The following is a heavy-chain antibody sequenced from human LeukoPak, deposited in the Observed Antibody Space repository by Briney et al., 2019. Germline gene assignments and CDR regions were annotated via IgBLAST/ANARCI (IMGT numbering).Heavy chain of an antibody. Sequence: GSLRLSCAASGFTFGTFAMSWVRQAPGKGLQWVSAIRGSGDKTYYADPMKGRFTISRDNSKNTLFLQMNSLRAEDTAVYYCATLDYVGYWGQGTLVAVSS. J-gene: IGHJ4*02. V-gene: IGHV3-23*01. CDR3: ATLDYVGY. CDR1: GFTFGTFA. D-gene: IGHD3/OR15-3a*01. CDR2: IRGSGDKT.